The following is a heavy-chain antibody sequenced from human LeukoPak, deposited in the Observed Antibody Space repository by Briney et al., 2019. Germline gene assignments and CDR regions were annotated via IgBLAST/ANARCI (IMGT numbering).Heavy chain of an antibody. CDR1: GFTFSNYA. V-gene: IGHV3-23*01. D-gene: IGHD3-22*01. J-gene: IGHJ4*02. CDR2: ISGGGSVT. CDR3: AKASNYYDSKNFFDY. Sequence: GGSLRLSWAASGFTFSNYAMSWVRQAPGKGLEWVSTISGGGSVTYSADSVKGRFTISRDNSKSTLYLQMNSLRAEDTAVYYCAKASNYYDSKNFFDYWGQGTLVTVSS.